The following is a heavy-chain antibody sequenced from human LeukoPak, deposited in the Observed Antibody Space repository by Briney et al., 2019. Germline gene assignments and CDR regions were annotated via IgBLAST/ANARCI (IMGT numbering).Heavy chain of an antibody. CDR3: ARDSSGWYTPSFDY. CDR1: GYTFTGYY. Sequence: ASVKVSCKASGYTFTGYYMHWVRQAPGQGLEWMGWINPNSGGTNYAQKFQGRVTMTRDTSISTAYMELSRLRSDDTAVYYCARDSSGWYTPSFDYWGQGTLVTVSS. J-gene: IGHJ4*02. CDR2: INPNSGGT. D-gene: IGHD6-19*01. V-gene: IGHV1-2*02.